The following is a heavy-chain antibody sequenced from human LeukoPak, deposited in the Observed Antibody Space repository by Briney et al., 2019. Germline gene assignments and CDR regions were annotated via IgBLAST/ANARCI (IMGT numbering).Heavy chain of an antibody. V-gene: IGHV4-38-2*01. CDR2: IYHSGIT. Sequence: NPSETLSLTCAVSGNSISSASYWGWIRQPPGKGLEWIGTIYHSGITYYNPSLKSRVTISVDTSKNQFSLRLSSVTAADAAVYYCARGLGPRGWFGPWGQGTLVTVSS. J-gene: IGHJ5*02. CDR3: ARGLGPRGWFGP. CDR1: GNSISSASY. D-gene: IGHD7-27*01.